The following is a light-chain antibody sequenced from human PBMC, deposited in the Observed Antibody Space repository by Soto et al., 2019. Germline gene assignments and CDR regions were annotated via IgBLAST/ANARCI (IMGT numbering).Light chain of an antibody. CDR1: TSNIGTNY. CDR2: DND. CDR3: GTWDSSLTAVV. J-gene: IGLJ3*02. Sequence: QSVLTQPPSVSAAPGQTVTISCSGNTSNIGTNYVSWHQQLPGTAPKLLIHDNDKRFSGIPDRFSASKSGTSATLAISGLQIGDEADYYCGTWDSSLTAVVFGGGTKLTVL. V-gene: IGLV1-51*01.